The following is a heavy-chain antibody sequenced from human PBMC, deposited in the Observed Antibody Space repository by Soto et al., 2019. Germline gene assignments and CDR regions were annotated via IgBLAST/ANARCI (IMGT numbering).Heavy chain of an antibody. CDR2: ISYDGSNK. Sequence: HPGGSLRLSCGSYGFSFGSHGMHWVRQAPGKGLEWVAVISYDGSNKYYADSVKGRFTISRDNSKNTLYLQMNSLRAEDTAVYYCARDQRDFWSGYLGYYYYYGMDVWGQGTTVTVSS. CDR1: GFSFGSHG. J-gene: IGHJ6*02. V-gene: IGHV3-30*19. CDR3: ARDQRDFWSGYLGYYYYYGMDV. D-gene: IGHD3-3*01.